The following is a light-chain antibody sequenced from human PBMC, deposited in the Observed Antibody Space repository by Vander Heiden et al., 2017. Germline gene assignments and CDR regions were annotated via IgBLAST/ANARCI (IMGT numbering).Light chain of an antibody. CDR1: KLGDKY. Sequence: SFELTQPPSVSVSPGQTASITCSGDKLGDKYACWYQLKPGQSPVLVIYQDTKRPSGIPERFSGSSSGNTATLTISGTQAMDEADYYCQAWDSSTPYVFGTGTKVTVL. CDR3: QAWDSSTPYV. CDR2: QDT. J-gene: IGLJ1*01. V-gene: IGLV3-1*01.